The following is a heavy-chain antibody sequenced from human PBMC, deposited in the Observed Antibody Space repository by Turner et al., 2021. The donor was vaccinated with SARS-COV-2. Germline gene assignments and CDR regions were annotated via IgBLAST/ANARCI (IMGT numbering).Heavy chain of an antibody. Sequence: QVQLVESGGGVVQPGRSLRLSCAASGFTFSSYGMHWVRQAPGKGLEWVAFISCDGSSKYYADSVKGRFTISRDNSKNTLYLQMNSLRAEDTAIYYCAKDHGLHDYYDSSGYWGTFDYWGQGTLVTVSS. V-gene: IGHV3-30*18. D-gene: IGHD3-22*01. J-gene: IGHJ4*02. CDR3: AKDHGLHDYYDSSGYWGTFDY. CDR2: ISCDGSSK. CDR1: GFTFSSYG.